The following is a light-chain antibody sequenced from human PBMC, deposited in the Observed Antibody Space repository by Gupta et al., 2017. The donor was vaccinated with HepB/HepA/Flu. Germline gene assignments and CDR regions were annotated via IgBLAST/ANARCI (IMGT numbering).Light chain of an antibody. Sequence: QSVLTQTPSVSGAPRQRVTISCTGRSSNIGAGYDVHWYQQLPGTAPKLLIYGNSNRPSGVPDRFSGSKSGTSASLAITGLQAEDEADYYCQSYDSSLSAHYVFGTGTKVTVL. CDR1: SSNIGAGYD. J-gene: IGLJ1*01. CDR3: QSYDSSLSAHYV. V-gene: IGLV1-40*01. CDR2: GNS.